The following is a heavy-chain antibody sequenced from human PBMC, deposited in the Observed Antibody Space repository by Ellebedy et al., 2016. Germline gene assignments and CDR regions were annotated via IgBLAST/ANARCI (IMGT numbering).Heavy chain of an antibody. CDR1: GDSVSSNSAA. D-gene: IGHD3/OR15-3a*01. CDR2: TYYRSKWNT. Sequence: SCAISGDSVSSNSAAWNWIRQSPSRGLEWLGRTYYRSKWNTDYAVSVKSRITINADTSKNHISLHLNSVTPEDTAMYYCAGRGTTGTGFSYWGQGTLVTVSS. CDR3: AGRGTTGTGFSY. J-gene: IGHJ4*02. V-gene: IGHV6-1*01.